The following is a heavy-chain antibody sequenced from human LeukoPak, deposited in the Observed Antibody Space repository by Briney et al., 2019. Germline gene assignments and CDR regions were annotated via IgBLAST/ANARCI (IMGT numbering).Heavy chain of an antibody. D-gene: IGHD2-21*02. V-gene: IGHV3-23*01. J-gene: IGHJ4*02. CDR1: GFTFSRYA. CDR2: ISGSGGST. CDR3: ATLRGASTAVFDS. Sequence: GGLRLSCAASGFTFSRYAMSWVRQAPGMGLEWVSAISGSGGSTYYADSVKGRFTISRDNSKNTLYLQMNSLRAEDTALYYCATLRGASTAVFDSWGQGTLVTVSS.